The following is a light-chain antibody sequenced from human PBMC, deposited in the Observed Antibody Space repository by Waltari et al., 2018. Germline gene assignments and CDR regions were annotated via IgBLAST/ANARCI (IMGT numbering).Light chain of an antibody. CDR1: QTITNY. CDR2: GAS. V-gene: IGKV1-39*01. J-gene: IGKJ1*01. Sequence: DIQMTQFPTSLSASVEDRVTITCRARQTITNYLNWYQPKSGKAPRLLIHGASNLQGGVPSRFRGSGSGTDFTLTISNLQPEDFATYYCQQTYITPRTFSQGTKVEIK. CDR3: QQTYITPRT.